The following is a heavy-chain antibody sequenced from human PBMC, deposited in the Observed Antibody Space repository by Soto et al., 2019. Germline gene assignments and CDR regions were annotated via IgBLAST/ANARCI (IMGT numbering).Heavy chain of an antibody. V-gene: IGHV4-31*03. CDR1: GGSISSGGYY. CDR2: IYYSGST. J-gene: IGHJ5*02. D-gene: IGHD3-22*01. Sequence: QVQLQESGPGLVKPSQTLSLTCTVSGGSISSGGYYWSWIRQHPGKGLEWIGYIYYSGSTYYNPSLKSRVTISVDTSKNQFPLKLSSVTAADTAVYYCARVIAGSSGSPLEWFDPWGQGTLVTVSS. CDR3: ARVIAGSSGSPLEWFDP.